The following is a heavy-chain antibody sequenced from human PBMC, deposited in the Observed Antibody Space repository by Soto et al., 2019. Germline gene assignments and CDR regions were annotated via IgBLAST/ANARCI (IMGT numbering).Heavy chain of an antibody. V-gene: IGHV3-33*01. J-gene: IGHJ4*02. CDR2: IWYDGSNK. D-gene: IGHD6-13*01. CDR3: ARDPSLIAAASLLDY. CDR1: GFTFSSYG. Sequence: GGSLRLSCAASGFTFSSYGVHWVRQAPGKGLEWVAVIWYDGSNKYYADSVKGRFTISRDNSKNTLYLQMNSLRAEDTAVYYCARDPSLIAAASLLDYWGQGTLVTVSS.